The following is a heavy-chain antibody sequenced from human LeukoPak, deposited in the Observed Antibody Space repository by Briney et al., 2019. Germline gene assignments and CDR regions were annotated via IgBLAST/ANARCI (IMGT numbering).Heavy chain of an antibody. V-gene: IGHV1-18*01. CDR3: ARFKGYSSGWYARNYYYGMDV. Sequence: ASVKVSYKASGYTFTSYGISWVRQAPGQGLEWMGWISAYNGNTNYAQKLQGRVTMTTDTSTSTACMELRSLRSDDTAVYYCARFKGYSSGWYARNYYYGMDVWGQGTTVTVSS. D-gene: IGHD6-19*01. CDR1: GYTFTSYG. CDR2: ISAYNGNT. J-gene: IGHJ6*02.